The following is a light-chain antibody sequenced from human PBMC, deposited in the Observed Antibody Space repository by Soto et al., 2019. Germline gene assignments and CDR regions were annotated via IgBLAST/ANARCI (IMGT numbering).Light chain of an antibody. CDR3: QKYNSAPWT. J-gene: IGKJ1*01. Sequence: DIQMTQSPSSLSASVGDRVTITCRASQGISNYLAWYQQKPGKVPKLLIYAASTLHSGVSSRFSGSRSGTDFTLTISSLQPEDVATYYCQKYNSAPWTFGQGTRVEIK. V-gene: IGKV1-27*01. CDR2: AAS. CDR1: QGISNY.